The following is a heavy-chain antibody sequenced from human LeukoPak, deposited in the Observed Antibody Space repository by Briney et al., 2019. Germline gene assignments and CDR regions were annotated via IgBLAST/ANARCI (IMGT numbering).Heavy chain of an antibody. CDR1: GFTFNTYT. V-gene: IGHV3-15*07. CDR2: IKPKTDGETT. J-gene: IGHJ4*02. CDR3: ITPLPYSAQ. D-gene: IGHD2-21*01. Sequence: GSLILSCAASGFTFNTYTMNWVRQAPGKGLEWVGRIKPKTDGETTEYAAPVKDRFSISRDDSKSMMYLQMNSLKTEDTAVYYCITPLPYSAQGGQGTLVTVSS.